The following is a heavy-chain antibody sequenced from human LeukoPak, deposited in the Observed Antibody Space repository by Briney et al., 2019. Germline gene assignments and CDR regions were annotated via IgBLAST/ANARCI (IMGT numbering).Heavy chain of an antibody. CDR2: ISAYNGNT. Sequence: ASVKVSCKASGYTFTSYGISWVRQAPGQGLEWMGWISAYNGNTNYAQKLQGRVTMTTDTSTSTAYMELRSLRPDDTAVYYCARGTYYAILTGFRTHRPFDYWGREPWSPSPQ. CDR3: ARGTYYAILTGFRTHRPFDY. D-gene: IGHD3-9*01. V-gene: IGHV1-18*01. CDR1: GYTFTSYG. J-gene: IGHJ4*02.